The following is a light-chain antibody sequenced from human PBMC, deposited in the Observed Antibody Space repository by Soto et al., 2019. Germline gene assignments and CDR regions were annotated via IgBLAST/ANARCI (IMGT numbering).Light chain of an antibody. CDR2: GAS. CDR1: QSVNNN. CDR3: QQYNNWPPDT. J-gene: IGKJ2*01. Sequence: EIILTQSPASLSVSPGERATLSCRASQSVNNNLAWYQQKPGQAPRLLIYGASTRATGIPGRFRGSGSGTEFTLTITRLQSEDFAFYFCQQYNNWPPDTFGQGTKLEIK. V-gene: IGKV3-15*01.